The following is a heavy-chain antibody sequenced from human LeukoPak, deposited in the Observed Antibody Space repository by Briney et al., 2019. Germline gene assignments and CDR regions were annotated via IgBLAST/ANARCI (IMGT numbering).Heavy chain of an antibody. J-gene: IGHJ4*02. CDR1: GYSISTSYY. V-gene: IGHV4-38-2*02. Sequence: SETLSLTCTVSGYSISTSYYWGWIRQPPGKGLEWIGSIYHSGNTYYNPSLKGRVTISVDTSKNQFSLKLSSVTAADTAVYYCARTTGYGDLDYWGQGTLVTVSS. CDR2: IYHSGNT. D-gene: IGHD4-17*01. CDR3: ARTTGYGDLDY.